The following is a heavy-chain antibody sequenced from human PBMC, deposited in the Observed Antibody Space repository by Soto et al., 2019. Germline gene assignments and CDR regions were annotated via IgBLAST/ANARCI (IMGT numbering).Heavy chain of an antibody. CDR2: IYYSGST. J-gene: IGHJ5*02. CDR3: ARGSPADNWFDP. V-gene: IGHV4-30-4*01. D-gene: IGHD2-15*01. Sequence: SETLSLTCTVSGGSISSGDYYWSWIRQPPGKGLEWIGYIYYSGSTYYNPSLKSRVTISVDTSKNQFSLKLSSVTAADTAVYHCARGSPADNWFDPWGQGNLVTVSS. CDR1: GGSISSGDYY.